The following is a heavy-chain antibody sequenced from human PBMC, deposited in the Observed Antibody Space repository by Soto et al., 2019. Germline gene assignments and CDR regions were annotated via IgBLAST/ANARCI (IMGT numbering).Heavy chain of an antibody. CDR1: GGTLSSYA. Sequence: SVKVSCKASGGTLSSYAMSWVRQAPGQGLEWMGGIIPIFGTANYAQKFQGRVTITADESTSTAYMELSSLRSEDTAVYYCTTNRMELRFDYWGQGTLVTVSS. CDR3: TTNRMELRFDY. J-gene: IGHJ4*02. CDR2: IIPIFGTA. D-gene: IGHD1-26*01. V-gene: IGHV1-69*13.